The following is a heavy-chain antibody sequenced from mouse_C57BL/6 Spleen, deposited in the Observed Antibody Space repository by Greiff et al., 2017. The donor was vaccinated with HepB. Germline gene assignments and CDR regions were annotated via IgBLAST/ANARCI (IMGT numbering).Heavy chain of an antibody. D-gene: IGHD2-1*01. J-gene: IGHJ1*03. CDR2: ISYSGST. CDR3: ARGSYGNYWYFDV. CDR1: GYSITSGYD. V-gene: IGHV3-1*01. Sequence: EVKLEESGPGMVKPSQSLSLTCTVTGYSITSGYDWHWIRHFPGNKLEWMGYISYSGSTNYNPSLKSRISITHDTSKNHFFLKLNSVTTEDTATYYCARGSYGNYWYFDVWGTGTTVTVAS.